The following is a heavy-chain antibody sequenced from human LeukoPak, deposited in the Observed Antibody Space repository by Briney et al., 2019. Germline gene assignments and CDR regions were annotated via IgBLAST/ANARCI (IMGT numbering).Heavy chain of an antibody. CDR3: AKPKVIWDFDY. V-gene: IGHV3-33*06. D-gene: IGHD3-22*01. Sequence: PGRSLRLSCAASGFTFSSYGMHWVRQAPGKGLEWVAIIWYDGSNKYYADSVKGRFTISRDNSKNTLYLQMNSLRAEDTAVYYCAKPKVIWDFDYWGQGTLVTVSS. J-gene: IGHJ4*02. CDR2: IWYDGSNK. CDR1: GFTFSSYG.